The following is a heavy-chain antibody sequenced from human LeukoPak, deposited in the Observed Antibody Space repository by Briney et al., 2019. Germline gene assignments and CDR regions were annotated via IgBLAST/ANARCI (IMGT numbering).Heavy chain of an antibody. CDR3: VRGIAAAGLYFDY. Sequence: SGSVSLTCTVSGGSISSYYWSWIRQPPGKGLEWIGYIYYTGSTKYNPSIKSRVTISVDTSKNQFSLKLSSVTAADTAVYYFVRGIAAAGLYFDYWGEGTLV. CDR1: GGSISSYY. CDR2: IYYTGST. V-gene: IGHV4-59*01. D-gene: IGHD6-13*01. J-gene: IGHJ4*02.